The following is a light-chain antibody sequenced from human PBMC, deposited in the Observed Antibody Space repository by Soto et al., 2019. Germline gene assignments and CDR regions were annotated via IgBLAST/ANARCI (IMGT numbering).Light chain of an antibody. CDR2: GAS. V-gene: IGKV3-15*01. Sequence: EIVMTQSPATLSVSPGERATLSCRASQSVSSNLAWYQQKPGQAPRLLIYGASTRATGIPARFSGSGSETEFPLTISSLQSEDFAIYYCQQYNNWPPLTFGGGTKVEIK. J-gene: IGKJ4*01. CDR1: QSVSSN. CDR3: QQYNNWPPLT.